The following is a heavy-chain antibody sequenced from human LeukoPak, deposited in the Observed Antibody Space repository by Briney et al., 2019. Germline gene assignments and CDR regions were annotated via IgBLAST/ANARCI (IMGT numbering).Heavy chain of an antibody. J-gene: IGHJ4*02. D-gene: IGHD1-26*01. CDR2: ISNDGSST. Sequence: GGSLRLSCAASGFAFSSYWMHWVRQAPGKGLVWVSRISNDGSSTIYADSVKGRFTISRDKANNTLYLQMNSLRAEDTAVYYCAKGGVGATFDYWGRGTLVTVSS. V-gene: IGHV3-74*01. CDR3: AKGGVGATFDY. CDR1: GFAFSSYW.